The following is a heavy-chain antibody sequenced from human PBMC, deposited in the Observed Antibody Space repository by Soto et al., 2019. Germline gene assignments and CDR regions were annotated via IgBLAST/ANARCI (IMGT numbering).Heavy chain of an antibody. D-gene: IGHD3-10*01. CDR1: EFTFGNYG. J-gene: IGHJ6*02. V-gene: IGHV3-33*01. CDR3: ARDVEYSGNGMDV. CDR2: ILNDGSNR. Sequence: QVQLVESGGGVVQPGRSLRLSCAASEFTFGNYGMHWVRQAPGKGLEWVAVILNDGSNRYHADSVKDRFTISRDNSKNTLYLQMNSLRAEDTAVYYCARDVEYSGNGMDVWGQGTTVTVS.